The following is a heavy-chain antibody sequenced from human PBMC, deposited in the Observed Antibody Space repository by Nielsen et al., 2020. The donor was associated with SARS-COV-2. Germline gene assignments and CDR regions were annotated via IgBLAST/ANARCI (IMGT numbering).Heavy chain of an antibody. CDR1: RFTFSNYG. Sequence: GESLKISCAASRFTFSNYGMHWVRQAPGKGLEWVAVISHDGSNTYYADSVKGRFTISRDNSKNTVSLQMSSLRAEDTAIYYCATVDGGLFDYWGQGTLVAVSS. J-gene: IGHJ4*02. V-gene: IGHV3-30*03. CDR3: ATVDGGLFDY. CDR2: ISHDGSNT. D-gene: IGHD3-16*01.